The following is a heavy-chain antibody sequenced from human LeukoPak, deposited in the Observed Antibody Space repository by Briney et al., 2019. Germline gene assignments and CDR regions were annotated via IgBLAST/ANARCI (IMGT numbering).Heavy chain of an antibody. Sequence: ASVKVSCKASGYTFTSYGISWVRQAPGQGLEWRGWISAYNGNTNYAQKLQGRVTTTTDTTTSTAYMELRSLRSDDADVYYCARGDPGSSSDYWGQGTLVTVSS. J-gene: IGHJ4*02. V-gene: IGHV1-18*01. D-gene: IGHD6-13*01. CDR1: GYTFTSYG. CDR3: ARGDPGSSSDY. CDR2: ISAYNGNT.